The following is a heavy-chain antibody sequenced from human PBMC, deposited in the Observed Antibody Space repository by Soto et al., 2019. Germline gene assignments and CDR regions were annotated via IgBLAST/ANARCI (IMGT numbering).Heavy chain of an antibody. D-gene: IGHD2-8*01. CDR1: GYTFTRYG. Sequence: QGHLVQSEAEVKKSGASVKVSCKASGYTFTRYGISWVRQAPGQGLEWMGWISGYNGDTNYAQKFQGRVSMTIDTSTTTAYMELRSLTSDGTAVYYCAKNGQPPYYYYGLDVWGQGTKVTVSS. J-gene: IGHJ6*02. CDR3: AKNGQPPYYYYGLDV. V-gene: IGHV1-18*01. CDR2: ISGYNGDT.